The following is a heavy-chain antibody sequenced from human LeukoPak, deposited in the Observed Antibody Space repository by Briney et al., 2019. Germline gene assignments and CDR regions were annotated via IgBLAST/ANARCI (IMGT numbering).Heavy chain of an antibody. CDR3: ARPLDCNYGGTAFDI. CDR1: GGSVSNSNYC. CDR2: IDYSGSP. J-gene: IGHJ3*02. D-gene: IGHD4-23*01. V-gene: IGHV4-39*01. Sequence: NPSETLSLTCTVSGGSVSNSNYCWGWIRQPPGKQLEWIGSIDYSGSPLYNPSLKSRVTISVDTSKNQFSLRLSSVTAADTAAYYCARPLDCNYGGTAFDIWGQGTMVTVSS.